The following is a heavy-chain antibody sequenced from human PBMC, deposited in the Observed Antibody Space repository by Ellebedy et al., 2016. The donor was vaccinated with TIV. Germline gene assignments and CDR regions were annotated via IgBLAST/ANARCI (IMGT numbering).Heavy chain of an antibody. J-gene: IGHJ4*02. CDR1: GGSISNYY. CDR2: IFYSGST. CDR3: ARTIAVAGTFSFDY. Sequence: SETLSLTCTVSGGSISNYYWSWIRQPPGKGLEWIGYIFYSGSTHYNPSLKSRVTISVDTSKNQFSLKLSPVTAADTAMYFCARTIAVAGTFSFDYWGQGTLVTVSS. V-gene: IGHV4-59*01. D-gene: IGHD6-19*01.